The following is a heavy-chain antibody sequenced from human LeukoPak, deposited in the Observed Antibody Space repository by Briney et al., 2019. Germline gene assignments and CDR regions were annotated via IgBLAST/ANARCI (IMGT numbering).Heavy chain of an antibody. CDR3: AKTGRAFYYYYYMDV. CDR1: GFTFYDYT. Sequence: EGSLRLSCAASGFTFYDYTMHWVRQAPGKGLEWVSLISWDGGSTYYADSVKGRFTISRDNSKNSLYLQMNSLRTEDTALYYCAKTGRAFYYYYYMDVWGKGTTVTISS. CDR2: ISWDGGST. V-gene: IGHV3-43*01. J-gene: IGHJ6*03.